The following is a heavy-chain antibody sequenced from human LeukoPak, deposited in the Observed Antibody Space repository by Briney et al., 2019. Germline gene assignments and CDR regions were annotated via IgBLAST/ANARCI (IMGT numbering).Heavy chain of an antibody. V-gene: IGHV3-23*01. CDR2: ISGSGGST. J-gene: IGHJ4*02. CDR3: ARDTGIAVAGPPLH. CDR1: GFTFSSYA. Sequence: GGSLRLSCAASGFTFSSYAMSWLRQAPGKGLEWVSAISGSGGSTYYADSVKGRFTISRDNSKNTLYLQMNSLRAEDTAVYYCARDTGIAVAGPPLHWGQGTLVTVSS. D-gene: IGHD6-19*01.